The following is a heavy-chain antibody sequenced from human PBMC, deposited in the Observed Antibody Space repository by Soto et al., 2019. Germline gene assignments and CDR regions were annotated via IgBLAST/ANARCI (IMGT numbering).Heavy chain of an antibody. V-gene: IGHV1-18*01. J-gene: IGHJ3*02. Sequence: GASVKVSCKASGYSFTSYGISWVRQAPGQGLEWMGWISAYNGYTNYAQKLQGRVTMTTDTSTSTAYMALGSLRSDDTAVDYWARVEAFDIWGQGTMVTVSS. D-gene: IGHD1-1*01. CDR2: ISAYNGYT. CDR1: GYSFTSYG. CDR3: ARVEAFDI.